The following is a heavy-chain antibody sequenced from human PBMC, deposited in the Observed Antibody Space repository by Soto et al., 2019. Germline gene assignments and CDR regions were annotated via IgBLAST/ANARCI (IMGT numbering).Heavy chain of an antibody. Sequence: QVQLVQSRGEVKKPGASVKVSCKTSGYSFTTYGISWVRQAPGQGLEWMGWISGYNGNTNYAQNLQGRVTMTTDTSTSTADMERRSLRSDDTAVYYCARKGPAPYYYYGMDVWGQGSTVTVSS. CDR2: ISGYNGNT. J-gene: IGHJ6*02. CDR1: GYSFTTYG. CDR3: ARKGPAPYYYYGMDV. V-gene: IGHV1-18*01.